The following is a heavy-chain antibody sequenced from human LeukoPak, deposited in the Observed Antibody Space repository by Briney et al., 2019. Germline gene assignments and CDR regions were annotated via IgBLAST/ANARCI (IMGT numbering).Heavy chain of an antibody. CDR2: INYSGST. V-gene: IGHV4-39*01. J-gene: IGHJ4*02. D-gene: IGHD3-10*01. CDR1: AGSVSSTTSY. CDR3: ARYVVYGSGKYYFDY. Sequence: PSETLSLTCTVSAGSVSSTTSYWSWIRQPPGKGLEWIASINYSGSTFYNPPLKSRVTISVDTSENQFSLKLSSVTAADTAVYYCARYVVYGSGKYYFDYWGQGTLVTVSS.